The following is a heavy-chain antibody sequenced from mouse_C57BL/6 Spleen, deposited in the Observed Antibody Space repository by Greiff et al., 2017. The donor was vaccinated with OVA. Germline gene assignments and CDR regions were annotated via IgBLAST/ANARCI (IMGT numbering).Heavy chain of an antibody. D-gene: IGHD2-3*01. CDR3: TRDQDGYLYYYAMDY. Sequence: EVKVVESGEGLVKPGGSLKLSCAASGFTFSSYAMSWVRQTPEKRLEWVAYISSGGDYIYYADTVKGRFTISRDNARNTLYLQMSSLKSEDTAMYYCTRDQDGYLYYYAMDYWGQGTSVTVSS. CDR1: GFTFSSYA. J-gene: IGHJ4*01. V-gene: IGHV5-9-1*02. CDR2: ISSGGDYI.